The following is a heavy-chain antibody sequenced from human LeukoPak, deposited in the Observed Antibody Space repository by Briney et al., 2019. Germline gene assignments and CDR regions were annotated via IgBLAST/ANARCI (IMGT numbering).Heavy chain of an antibody. V-gene: IGHV4-59*01. J-gene: IGHJ5*02. D-gene: IGHD6-19*01. CDR2: IYYSGST. CDR1: GGSISSYY. CDR3: VRDRYSSGWGS. Sequence: SETLSLTCTVSGGSISSYYWSWIRQPPGKGLEWIGYIYYSGSTNYNPSLESRVTISVDTSKNQFSLNLKSVTAADTAVYYCVRDRYSSGWGSWGQGTLVTVSS.